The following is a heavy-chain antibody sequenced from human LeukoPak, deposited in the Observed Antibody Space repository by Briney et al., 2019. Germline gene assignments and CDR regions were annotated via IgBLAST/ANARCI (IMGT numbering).Heavy chain of an antibody. J-gene: IGHJ2*01. CDR1: GGSFSGYY. CDR2: INHSGST. CDR3: ARGPHWNYVNWYFDL. V-gene: IGHV4-34*01. Sequence: ASETLSLTCAVCGGSFSGYYWSWIRQPPGKGLEWIGEINHSGSTNYNPSLKSRVTISVDTSKNQFSLKLSSVTAADTAVYYCARGPHWNYVNWYFDLWGRGTLVTVSS. D-gene: IGHD1-7*01.